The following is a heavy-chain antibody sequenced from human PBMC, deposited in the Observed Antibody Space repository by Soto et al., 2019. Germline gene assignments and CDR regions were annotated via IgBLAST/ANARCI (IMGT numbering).Heavy chain of an antibody. CDR3: ARLSSYSSSSRLSYYYYYYMDV. CDR1: GGSISSSSYY. Sequence: SETLSLTCTVSGGSISSSSYYWGWIRQPPGKGLEWIGSIYYSGSTYYNPSLKSRVTISVDTSKNQFSLKLSSVTAADTAVYYCARLSSYSSSSRLSYYYYYYMDVWGKGTTVTVS. CDR2: IYYSGST. V-gene: IGHV4-39*01. D-gene: IGHD6-6*01. J-gene: IGHJ6*03.